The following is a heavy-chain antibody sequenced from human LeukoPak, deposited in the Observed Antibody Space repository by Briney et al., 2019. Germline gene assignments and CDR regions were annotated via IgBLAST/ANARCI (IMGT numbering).Heavy chain of an antibody. CDR1: GGSFSGYY. J-gene: IGHJ4*02. CDR3: ARGAAAGSDFDY. V-gene: IGHV4-34*01. Sequence: SETLSLTCAVYGGSFSGYYWSWIRQPPGKGLEWIGEINHSGSTNHNPSLKSRVTISVDTSKNQFSLKLSSVTAADTAVYYCARGAAAGSDFDYWGQGTLVTVSS. D-gene: IGHD6-13*01. CDR2: INHSGST.